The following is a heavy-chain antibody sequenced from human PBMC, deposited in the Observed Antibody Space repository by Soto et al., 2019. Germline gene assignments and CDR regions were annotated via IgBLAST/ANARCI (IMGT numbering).Heavy chain of an antibody. J-gene: IGHJ6*02. Sequence: GGSLRLSCGASGFTFRSYSINWVRQAPGKGLEWVSSISSSSSYIYYADSVKGRFTISRDNAKNSLYLQMNSLRAEDTAVYYCARDRDGYYDFWSGHKGGYYYDGMDVWGPGTTVTVTS. D-gene: IGHD3-3*01. CDR1: GFTFRSYS. CDR2: ISSSSSYI. CDR3: ARDRDGYYDFWSGHKGGYYYDGMDV. V-gene: IGHV3-21*01.